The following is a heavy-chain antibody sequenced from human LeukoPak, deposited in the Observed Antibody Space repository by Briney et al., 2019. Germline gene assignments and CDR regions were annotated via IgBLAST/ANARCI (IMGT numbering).Heavy chain of an antibody. D-gene: IGHD1-1*01. Sequence: GESLKIPCKGSGYSFISYWIGWVRQMPGKGREGLGNIFPGDSDTRYSPSFKGQVTMSADTSISPAYLQWSSLKAADTAMYYCARRRYQQLDLDYWGQGTLVTVSS. J-gene: IGHJ4*02. CDR2: IFPGDSDT. V-gene: IGHV5-51*01. CDR3: ARRRYQQLDLDY. CDR1: GYSFISYW.